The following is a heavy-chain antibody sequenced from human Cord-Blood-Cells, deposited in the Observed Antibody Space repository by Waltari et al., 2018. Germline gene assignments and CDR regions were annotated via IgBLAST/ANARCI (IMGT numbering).Heavy chain of an antibody. CDR3: ARRRYFDWLLFDY. CDR1: GGSFIGYY. J-gene: IGHJ4*02. CDR2: INHSGST. D-gene: IGHD3-9*01. V-gene: IGHV4-34*01. Sequence: QVQLQQWGAGLLKPSETLSLTCAVYGGSFIGYYWSWIRQPPGKGLEWIGEINHSGSTNYNPSLKSRVTISVDTSKNQFSLKLSSVTAADTAVYYCARRRYFDWLLFDYWGQGTLVTVSS.